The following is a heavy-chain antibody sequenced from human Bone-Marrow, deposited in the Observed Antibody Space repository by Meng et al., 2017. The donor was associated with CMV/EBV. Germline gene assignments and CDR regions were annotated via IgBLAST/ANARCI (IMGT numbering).Heavy chain of an antibody. CDR1: GFTFSSYA. J-gene: IGHJ5*02. D-gene: IGHD6-13*01. CDR2: ISSSSGYI. V-gene: IGHV3-21*01. CDR3: ARSRQQQPPNWFDP. Sequence: GGSLRLSCAASGFTFSSYAMTWVRQAPGEGLEWVSSISSSSGYIYFADSVKGRFTISRDNAKNSLYLQMNSLRAEDTAVYYCARSRQQQPPNWFDPWGQGTLVTVSS.